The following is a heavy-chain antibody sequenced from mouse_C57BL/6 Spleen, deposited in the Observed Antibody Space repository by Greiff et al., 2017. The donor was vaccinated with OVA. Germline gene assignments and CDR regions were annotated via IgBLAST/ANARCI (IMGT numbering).Heavy chain of an antibody. V-gene: IGHV10-3*01. Sequence: EVQLVESGGGLVQPKGSLKLSCAASGFTFNTYAMHWVRQAPGKGLEWVARIRSKSSNYATYYADSVKDRFTISRDDSQSMLYLQMNNLKTEDTAMYYCVRVPYYYGSSDYAMDYWGQGTSVTVSS. CDR3: VRVPYYYGSSDYAMDY. D-gene: IGHD1-1*01. CDR2: IRSKSSNYAT. J-gene: IGHJ4*01. CDR1: GFTFNTYA.